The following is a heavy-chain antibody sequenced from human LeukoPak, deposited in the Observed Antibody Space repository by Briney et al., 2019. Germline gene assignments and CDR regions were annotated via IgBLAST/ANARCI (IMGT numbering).Heavy chain of an antibody. V-gene: IGHV1-18*01. CDR1: GYTPSSYG. J-gene: IGHJ4*02. D-gene: IGHD5-24*01. CDR2: ISAYNGNR. Sequence: ASVKVSCKSSGYTPSSYGISWVRQAPGQGLEWMGWISAYNGNRDYAQKLQGRVTMTTDTSTSTAYMELRSLRSDDTAVYYCAREGRDGYNRYDNWGQGTLVTVSS. CDR3: AREGRDGYNRYDN.